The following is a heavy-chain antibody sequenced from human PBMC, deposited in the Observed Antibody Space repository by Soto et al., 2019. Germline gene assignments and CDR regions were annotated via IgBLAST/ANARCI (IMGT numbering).Heavy chain of an antibody. CDR1: GGSISSSSYY. V-gene: IGHV4-39*01. CDR2: IYYSGST. Sequence: SETLSLTCTVSGGSISSSSYYWGWIRQPPGKGLEWIGSIYYSGSTYYNPSLKSRVTISVDTSKNQFSLKLSSVTAADTAVYYCARVTYNWNYTPLGMDVWGQGTTVTVSS. CDR3: ARVTYNWNYTPLGMDV. D-gene: IGHD1-7*01. J-gene: IGHJ6*02.